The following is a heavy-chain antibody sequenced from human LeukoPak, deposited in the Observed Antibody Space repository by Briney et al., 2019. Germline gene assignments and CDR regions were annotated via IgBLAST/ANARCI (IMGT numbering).Heavy chain of an antibody. Sequence: GGSLRLSCSASGFTFSRYAMHWVRQAPGKGLEYVSAISSNGGSTYYADSVKGRFTISRDNSKNTLYLQMSSLRAEDTTVYYCVKDGSGSYYTYYFDYWGQGTLVTVSS. J-gene: IGHJ4*02. CDR1: GFTFSRYA. V-gene: IGHV3-64D*06. CDR3: VKDGSGSYYTYYFDY. D-gene: IGHD3-10*01. CDR2: ISSNGGST.